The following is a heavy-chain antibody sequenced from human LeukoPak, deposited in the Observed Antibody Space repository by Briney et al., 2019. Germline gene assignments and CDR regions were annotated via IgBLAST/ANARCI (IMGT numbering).Heavy chain of an antibody. Sequence: GGSLRLSCAASGFTFSDYYMTWIRQAPGKGLEWVSYISSSGSTIYYADSVKGRFTISRDNAKNSLYLQMNSLRAEDTAVYYCAKDLSLWFGASFDYWGQGTLVTVSS. CDR3: AKDLSLWFGASFDY. CDR2: ISSSGSTI. CDR1: GFTFSDYY. D-gene: IGHD3-10*01. J-gene: IGHJ4*02. V-gene: IGHV3-11*01.